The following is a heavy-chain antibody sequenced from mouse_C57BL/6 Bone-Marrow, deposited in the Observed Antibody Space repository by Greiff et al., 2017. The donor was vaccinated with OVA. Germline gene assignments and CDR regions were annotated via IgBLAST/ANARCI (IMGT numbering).Heavy chain of an antibody. J-gene: IGHJ4*01. CDR3: ARDSYDYDGGGFYYAMDY. CDR1: GYSITSGYY. CDR2: ISYDGSN. Sequence: EVQLQQSGPGLVKPSQSLSLTCSVTGYSITSGYYWNWIRQFPGNKLEWMGYISYDGSNNYNPSLKNRISITRDTSKNQFFLKLNSVTTEDTATYYCARDSYDYDGGGFYYAMDYWGQGTSVTVSS. V-gene: IGHV3-6*01. D-gene: IGHD2-4*01.